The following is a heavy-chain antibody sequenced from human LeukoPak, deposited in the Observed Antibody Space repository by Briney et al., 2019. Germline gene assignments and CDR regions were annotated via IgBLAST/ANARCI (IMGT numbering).Heavy chain of an antibody. CDR3: ARSNERDGSNFGY. J-gene: IGHJ4*02. Sequence: PSQTLSLTCAVSGGSISSGGYSWSWIRQPPGKGLEWIGYIYHSGSTYYNPSLKSRVTISVDRSKNQFSLKLSSVTAADTAVYYCARSNERDGSNFGYWGQGTLVTASS. D-gene: IGHD5-24*01. CDR1: GGSISSGGYS. CDR2: IYHSGST. V-gene: IGHV4-30-2*01.